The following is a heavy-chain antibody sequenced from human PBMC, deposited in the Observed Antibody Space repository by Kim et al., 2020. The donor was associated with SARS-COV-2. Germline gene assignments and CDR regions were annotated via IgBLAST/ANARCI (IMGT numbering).Heavy chain of an antibody. V-gene: IGHV1-8*01. D-gene: IGHD5-12*01. J-gene: IGHJ6*02. CDR1: GYTFTSYD. CDR2: MNPNSGNT. CDR3: ARGGGYARGWYYYYGMDV. Sequence: ASVKVSCKASGYTFTSYDINWVRQATGQGLEWMGWMNPNSGNTGYAQKFQGRVTMTRNTSISTAYMELSSLRSEDTAVYYCARGGGYARGWYYYYGMDVWGQGTTVTVSS.